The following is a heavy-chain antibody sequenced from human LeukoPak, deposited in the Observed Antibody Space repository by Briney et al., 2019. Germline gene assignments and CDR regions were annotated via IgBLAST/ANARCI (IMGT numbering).Heavy chain of an antibody. Sequence: GGSLRLSCAASGFTFSRYAMNWVRQAPGKGLEWVSYINTDSSDIHYADSVKGRFTISRDNARNTLYLQLSSLRAEDMAVFFCVRESRSGTSYWGQGTLVTVSS. CDR2: INTDSSDI. V-gene: IGHV3-21*05. J-gene: IGHJ4*02. CDR3: VRESRSGTSY. CDR1: GFTFSRYA. D-gene: IGHD3-10*01.